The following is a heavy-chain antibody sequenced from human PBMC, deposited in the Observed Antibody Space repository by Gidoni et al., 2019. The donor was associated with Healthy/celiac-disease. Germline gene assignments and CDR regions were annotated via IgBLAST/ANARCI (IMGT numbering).Heavy chain of an antibody. Sequence: EVQLVQSGAEVQKPGESLRISCKGSGSSFPSYWISWVRQMPGKGLEWMGMIDPSDSYTNYSPSFQGHVTISADKSISTAYLQWSSLKASDTAMYYCARMVDGSYGVAWFDPWGQGTLVTVSS. V-gene: IGHV5-10-1*03. CDR1: GSSFPSYW. CDR2: IDPSDSYT. CDR3: ARMVDGSYGVAWFDP. J-gene: IGHJ5*02. D-gene: IGHD1-26*01.